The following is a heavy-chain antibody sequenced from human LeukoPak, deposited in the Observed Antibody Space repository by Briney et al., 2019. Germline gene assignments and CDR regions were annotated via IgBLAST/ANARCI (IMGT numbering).Heavy chain of an antibody. D-gene: IGHD3-3*01. CDR3: ARDGAYYDFWSGYYRGGPLFDY. CDR2: ISYDGSNK. J-gene: IGHJ4*02. V-gene: IGHV3-30-3*01. Sequence: QPGGSLSLSCAASGFTFSSYAMHWVRQAPGKGLEWVAVISYDGSNKYYADSVKGRFTISRDNSKNTLYLQMNSLRAEDTAVYYCARDGAYYDFWSGYYRGGPLFDYWGQGTLVTVSS. CDR1: GFTFSSYA.